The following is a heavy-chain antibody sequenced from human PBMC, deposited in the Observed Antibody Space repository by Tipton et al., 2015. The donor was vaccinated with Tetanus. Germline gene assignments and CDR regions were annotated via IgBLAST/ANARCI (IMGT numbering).Heavy chain of an antibody. D-gene: IGHD6-25*01. CDR3: ARMQRYGMDV. CDR1: GGSISSSSYY. CDR2: IYTSEST. J-gene: IGHJ6*02. Sequence: TLSLTCIVSGGSISSSSYYWSWIRQPAGKGLEWIGRIYTSESTNYNPSLKSRLTMSVDTSKNQFSLRLNSVTAADTAVYYCARMQRYGMDVWGQGTTVTVSS. V-gene: IGHV4-61*02.